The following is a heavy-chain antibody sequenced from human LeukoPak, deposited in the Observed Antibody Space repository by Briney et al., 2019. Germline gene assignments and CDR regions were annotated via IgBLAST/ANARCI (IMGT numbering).Heavy chain of an antibody. CDR1: GFTLSSHN. V-gene: IGHV3-48*01. D-gene: IGHD3-10*01. CDR3: ARPGITAFDI. Sequence: SGGSLRLSCVASGFTLSSHNINWVRQAPGKGLEWVSHISSSGSITYYGDSVKGRITISRDNAKNSVSLYMNSLRAEDSAVYYCARPGITAFDIWGQRTMVTVSS. J-gene: IGHJ3*02. CDR2: ISSSGSIT.